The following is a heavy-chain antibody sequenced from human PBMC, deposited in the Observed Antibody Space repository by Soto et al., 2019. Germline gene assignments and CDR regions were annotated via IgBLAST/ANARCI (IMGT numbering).Heavy chain of an antibody. V-gene: IGHV1-69*01. CDR2: IIPIFGTA. Sequence: QVQLVQSGAEVKKPGSSVKVSCKASGGTFSSYAISWVRQAPGQGLEWMGGIIPIFGTANYAQKFQGRVTMSADESTSTAYMELSSLRSEDTAVYYCVVVYPIGGGGFDYCGQGTLVTVSS. D-gene: IGHD2-8*02. CDR1: GGTFSSYA. CDR3: VVVYPIGGGGFDY. J-gene: IGHJ4*02.